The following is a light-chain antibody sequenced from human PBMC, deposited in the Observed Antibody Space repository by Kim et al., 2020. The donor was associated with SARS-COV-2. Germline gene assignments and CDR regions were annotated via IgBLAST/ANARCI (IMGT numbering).Light chain of an antibody. Sequence: CPGERAPPSCRASESLSTSYLACYQLKPGQAPSLLIYGASTRALGIPNRLSGRGSGTDFTLTTSSLEPEDFAIYYCQQYLSSPPTFGGGTTGDIK. CDR1: ESLSTSY. V-gene: IGKV3-20*01. CDR2: GAS. CDR3: QQYLSSPPT. J-gene: IGKJ4*01.